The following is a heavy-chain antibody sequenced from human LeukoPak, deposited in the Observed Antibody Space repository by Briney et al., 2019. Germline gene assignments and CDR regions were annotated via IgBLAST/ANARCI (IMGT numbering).Heavy chain of an antibody. CDR3: ARGGYCSSTSCYFWFDP. Sequence: ASVKVSCKASGYTFTSYGISWVRQAPGQGLEWMGWFSAYNGNTNYAQKLQGRVTMTTDTSTSTAYMELRSLRSDDTAVYYCARGGYCSSTSCYFWFDPWGQGTLVTVSS. V-gene: IGHV1-18*01. CDR1: GYTFTSYG. J-gene: IGHJ5*02. CDR2: FSAYNGNT. D-gene: IGHD2-2*01.